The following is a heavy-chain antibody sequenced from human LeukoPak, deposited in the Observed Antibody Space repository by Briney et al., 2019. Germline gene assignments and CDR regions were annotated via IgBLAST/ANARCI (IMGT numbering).Heavy chain of an antibody. CDR2: ISGSGGST. D-gene: IGHD6-19*01. Sequence: GGSLRLSCAASGFTLSSYAMSWVRQAPGKGLEWVSAISGSGGSTYYADSVKGRFTISRDNSKNTLYLQMNSLRAEDTAVYYCAKDLIAHRVAGTYYFDYWGQGTLVTVSS. J-gene: IGHJ4*02. V-gene: IGHV3-23*01. CDR3: AKDLIAHRVAGTYYFDY. CDR1: GFTLSSYA.